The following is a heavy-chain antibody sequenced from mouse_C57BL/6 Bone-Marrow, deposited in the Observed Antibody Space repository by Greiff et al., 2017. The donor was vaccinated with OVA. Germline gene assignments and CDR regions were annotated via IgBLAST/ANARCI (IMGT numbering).Heavy chain of an antibody. Sequence: VKLMESGAELARPGASVKLSCKASGYTFTSYGISWVKQRTGQGLEWIGEIYPRSGNTYYNEKFKGKATLTADKSSSTAYMELRSLTSEDSAVYFCAGVYDGYFDVWGTGTTVTVSS. V-gene: IGHV1-81*01. CDR1: GYTFTSYG. D-gene: IGHD2-3*01. CDR3: AGVYDGYFDV. CDR2: IYPRSGNT. J-gene: IGHJ1*03.